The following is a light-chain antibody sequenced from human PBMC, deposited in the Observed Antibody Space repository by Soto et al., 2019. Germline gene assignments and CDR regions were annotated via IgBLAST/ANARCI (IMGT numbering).Light chain of an antibody. CDR3: QQSGSSFYT. J-gene: IGKJ2*01. V-gene: IGKV3-20*01. CDR1: QSVSSAY. CDR2: GAS. Sequence: EIVLTQSPGTLSLSPGERATLSCRASQSVSSAYLAWYQQIPGQAPRLLIYGASSRATGIPHRFSASGSGTDFTLTISGLEPEDFAAYYCQQSGSSFYTFGQGTKLDIK.